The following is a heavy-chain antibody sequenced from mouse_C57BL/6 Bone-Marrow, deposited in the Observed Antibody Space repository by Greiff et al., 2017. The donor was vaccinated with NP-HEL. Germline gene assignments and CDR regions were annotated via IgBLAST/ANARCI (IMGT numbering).Heavy chain of an antibody. J-gene: IGHJ3*01. CDR2: IYPRSGNT. D-gene: IGHD2-4*01. V-gene: IGHV1-81*01. CDR1: GYTFTSYG. Sequence: QVQLKESGAELARPGASVKLSCKASGYTFTSYGISWVKQRTGQGLEWIGEIYPRSGNTYYHEKFKGKATLTADKSSSTAYMELRSLTSEDSAVYFCAKGLLYYDYDFLFAYWGQGTLVTVSA. CDR3: AKGLLYYDYDFLFAY.